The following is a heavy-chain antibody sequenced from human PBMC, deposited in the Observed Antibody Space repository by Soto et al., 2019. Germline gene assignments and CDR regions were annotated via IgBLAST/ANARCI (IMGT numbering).Heavy chain of an antibody. CDR1: GCSISSGDYS. CDR3: ARGRVVVPAAVMFNCLDP. V-gene: IGHV4-30-2*01. Sequence: SETLSLTCPVSGCSISSGDYSWNWIRQPPGKGLEWIGYIFHGGSTYYNPSLRSRVTISVDRSRTQFSLKMSSVTAADTAVYYCARGRVVVPAAVMFNCLDPWGQGALVTVSS. D-gene: IGHD2-2*01. CDR2: IFHGGST. J-gene: IGHJ5*02.